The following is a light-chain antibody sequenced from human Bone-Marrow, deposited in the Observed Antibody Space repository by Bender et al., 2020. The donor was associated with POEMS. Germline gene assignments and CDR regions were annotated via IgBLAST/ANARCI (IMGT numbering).Light chain of an antibody. Sequence: QSALTQPASVSGSPGQSITISCTGTSSDVGGYNYVSWYKQEPGRAPKLTIFDVNNRPSGCSHRFSGSKSGNTASLTISGLQAEDEADYYCSSYTHSGIFVFGTGTKVTVL. V-gene: IGLV2-14*01. CDR3: SSYTHSGIFV. CDR1: SSDVGGYNY. J-gene: IGLJ1*01. CDR2: DVN.